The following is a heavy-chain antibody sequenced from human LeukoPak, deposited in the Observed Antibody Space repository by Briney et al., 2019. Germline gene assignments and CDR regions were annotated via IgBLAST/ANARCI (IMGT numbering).Heavy chain of an antibody. CDR1: GFTFSSYW. Sequence: PGGSLRLSCAASGFTFSSYWMSWVRQAPGKGLEWVANIKQDGSEKYYVDSVKGRFTISRDNAKNSLYLQVNSLRDEDTAVYFCTRAAYNSGPDYWGQGTLVTVSS. CDR3: TRAAYNSGPDY. J-gene: IGHJ4*02. V-gene: IGHV3-7*02. D-gene: IGHD6-19*01. CDR2: IKQDGSEK.